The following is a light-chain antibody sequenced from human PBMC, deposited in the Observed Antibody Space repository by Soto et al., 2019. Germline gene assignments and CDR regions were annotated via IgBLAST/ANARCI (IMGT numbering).Light chain of an antibody. CDR3: QHHNTQSIT. Sequence: DIQLIQSPATLSASVGDRITITCRASENIFKFLAWYQQRSGSAPNLLIYAASDLESGVPSRFSGSGSGTELTLTIDHLQPDDFSTFYCQHHNTQSITFGGGTKVDVK. CDR2: AAS. CDR1: ENIFKF. J-gene: IGKJ4*01. V-gene: IGKV1-5*01.